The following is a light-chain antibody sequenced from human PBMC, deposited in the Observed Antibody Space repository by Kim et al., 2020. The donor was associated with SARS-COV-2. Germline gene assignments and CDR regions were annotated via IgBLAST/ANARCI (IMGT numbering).Light chain of an antibody. V-gene: IGLV6-57*01. J-gene: IGLJ3*02. CDR1: SGSIASNY. Sequence: GKTATISCTRSSGSIASNYVQWYQQRPGSSPTTVIYEDNQRPSEVPDRFSGSIDSSSNSAFLTISGLKTEDEAVYYCQSYDTTNWVFGGGTQLTVL. CDR2: EDN. CDR3: QSYDTTNWV.